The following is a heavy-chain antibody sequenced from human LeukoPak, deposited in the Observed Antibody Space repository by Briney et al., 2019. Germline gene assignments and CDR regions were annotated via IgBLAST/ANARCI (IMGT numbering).Heavy chain of an antibody. Sequence: PARTPSLSRAASGFTLSDYYTSWMPQAPRKGLGGVSYISSSGSIIYYADSVKGRFTISRDNAKHSLYLQMNSLRAVDTAVYYCARDTVSSTKLLWFHPWGQGTLVTVSS. CDR2: ISSSGSII. CDR1: GFTLSDYY. J-gene: IGHJ5*02. CDR3: ARDTVSSTKLLWFHP. D-gene: IGHD1-1*01. V-gene: IGHV3-11*04.